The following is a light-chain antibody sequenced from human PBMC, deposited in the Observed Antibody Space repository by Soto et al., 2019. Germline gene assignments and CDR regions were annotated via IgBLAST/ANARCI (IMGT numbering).Light chain of an antibody. Sequence: SVLTQPASVSGSPGQSITISCTGTSSDVGGYDYVSWYQLHPGKAPKLMVYEVSNRPSGISNRFSGSKSGNTASLTLSGLQAEDEADYYCSSYTSSSTLVFGGGTQLTV. CDR3: SSYTSSSTLV. CDR1: SSDVGGYDY. CDR2: EVS. J-gene: IGLJ2*01. V-gene: IGLV2-14*01.